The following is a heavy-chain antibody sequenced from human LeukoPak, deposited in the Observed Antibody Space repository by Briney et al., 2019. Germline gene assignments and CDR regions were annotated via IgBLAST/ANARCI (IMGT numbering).Heavy chain of an antibody. Sequence: SETLSLTCTVSGGSVSSGSYYWSWIRQPPGKGLEWIGEINQSDSTNYNTTLKSRVTISVDTSKDQFSLKLSAVTAADTAVYYCARAPAAAGTIDYWGQGTLVTVSS. V-gene: IGHV4-61*01. D-gene: IGHD6-13*01. CDR1: GGSVSSGSYY. J-gene: IGHJ4*02. CDR2: INQSDST. CDR3: ARAPAAAGTIDY.